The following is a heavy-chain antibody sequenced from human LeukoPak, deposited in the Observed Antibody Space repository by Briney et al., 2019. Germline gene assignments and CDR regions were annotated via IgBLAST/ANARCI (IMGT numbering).Heavy chain of an antibody. D-gene: IGHD6-13*01. J-gene: IGHJ4*02. CDR3: TRKGYSNYWYGGRSDY. CDR1: GFTFGDYA. V-gene: IGHV3-49*04. Sequence: QSGGSPRLSCTASGFTFGDYAMSWVRQAPGKGLEWVGSSRGKVYGGTAEYAASVKGRFTISRDESRNIAYVQINSLKTEDTAVYYCTRKGYSNYWYGGRSDYWGQGTLVTASS. CDR2: SRGKVYGGTA.